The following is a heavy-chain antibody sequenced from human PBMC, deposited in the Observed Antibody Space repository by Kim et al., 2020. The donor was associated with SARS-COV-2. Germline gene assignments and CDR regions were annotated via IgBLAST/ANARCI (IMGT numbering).Heavy chain of an antibody. D-gene: IGHD1-26*01. CDR2: IYYSGSP. CDR3: ASYSGSFYFQH. Sequence: SETLSLTCTVSGASITSYYWTWIRQPPGKGLELIGYIYYSGSPNYNPSLNSRVTLSVDTSKNQFSLKLSSVTAADTAVYYCASYSGSFYFQHWGLGTLITVSS. CDR1: GASITSYY. V-gene: IGHV4-59*13. J-gene: IGHJ1*01.